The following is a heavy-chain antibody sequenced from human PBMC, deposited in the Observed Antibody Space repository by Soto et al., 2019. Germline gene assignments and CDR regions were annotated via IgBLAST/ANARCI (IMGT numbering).Heavy chain of an antibody. V-gene: IGHV4-30-4*01. Sequence: LSLTCTVSGGSISSGDYYWSWIRQPPGKGLEWIGYIYYSGSTYYNPSLKSRVTISVDTSKNQFSLKLSSVTAADTAVYYCARVRDGYSSSWYFDYWGQGTLVTVSS. D-gene: IGHD6-13*01. CDR3: ARVRDGYSSSWYFDY. CDR2: IYYSGST. J-gene: IGHJ4*02. CDR1: GGSISSGDYY.